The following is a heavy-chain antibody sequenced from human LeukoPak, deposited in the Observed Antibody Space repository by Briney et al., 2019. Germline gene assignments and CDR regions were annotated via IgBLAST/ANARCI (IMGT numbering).Heavy chain of an antibody. Sequence: GGSLRLSCVASGFTVSTNYMTWVRQAPGKGLEWVSVIYSGGTTHYADSVRGRFSISRDNSKNTLYLQMNSLRAEDTAVYYCARYDYGRSGFDYWGQGTLVTVSS. J-gene: IGHJ4*02. CDR3: ARYDYGRSGFDY. D-gene: IGHD5-12*01. CDR2: IYSGGTT. CDR1: GFTVSTNY. V-gene: IGHV3-66*01.